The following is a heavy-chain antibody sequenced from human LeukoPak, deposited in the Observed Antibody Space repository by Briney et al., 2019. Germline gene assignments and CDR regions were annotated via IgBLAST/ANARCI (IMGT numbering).Heavy chain of an antibody. V-gene: IGHV3-21*01. Sequence: GGSLRLSCAASGFTFSSYSMNWVRQAPGKGLEWVSSISSGSSYIYYADSVKDRFTISRDNAKNSLYLQMNSLRGEDTAVYYCARNYSNGWPDYWGQGTLVTVSS. D-gene: IGHD6-19*01. CDR1: GFTFSSYS. J-gene: IGHJ4*02. CDR2: ISSGSSYI. CDR3: ARNYSNGWPDY.